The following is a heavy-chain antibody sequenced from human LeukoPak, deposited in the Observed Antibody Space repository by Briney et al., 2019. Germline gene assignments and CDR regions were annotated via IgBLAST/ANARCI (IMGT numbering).Heavy chain of an antibody. CDR3: ARDQWVPTIGDGLDI. V-gene: IGHV3-21*04. D-gene: IGHD5-12*01. CDR1: GFTFSSYS. J-gene: IGHJ3*02. Sequence: TTGGSLRLSCAASGFTFSSYSMNWVRQAPGKGLEWVSSISSSSSYIYYADSVKGRFTISRDNSKNILNLQMNSLRVEDTAVYYCARDQWVPTIGDGLDIWGPGTIVAVSS. CDR2: ISSSSSYI.